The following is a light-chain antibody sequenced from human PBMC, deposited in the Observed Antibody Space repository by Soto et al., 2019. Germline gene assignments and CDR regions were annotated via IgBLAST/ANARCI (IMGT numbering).Light chain of an antibody. CDR3: SSYTSSSVL. Sequence: QLVLTQPASVSGSPGQSITISCTGTSSDVGGYNYVSWYQQHPGKAPKLMIFEVTNRPSGVSNRFSGSKSGNTASLTISGLQAEDEADYYCSSYTSSSVLFGGGTKVTVL. V-gene: IGLV2-14*01. CDR1: SSDVGGYNY. J-gene: IGLJ2*01. CDR2: EVT.